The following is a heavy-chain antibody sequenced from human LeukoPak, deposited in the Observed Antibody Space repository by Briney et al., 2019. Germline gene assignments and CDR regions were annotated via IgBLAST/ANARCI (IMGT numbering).Heavy chain of an antibody. J-gene: IGHJ4*02. D-gene: IGHD3-22*01. CDR3: ARDSSGYYARFDY. CDR1: GFTFSSYS. V-gene: IGHV3-21*01. CDR2: ISSSSSYI. Sequence: GGSLRLSCAASGFTFSSYSMNWVRQAPGKGLEWVSSISSSSSYIYYGDSVKGRFTISRDNAKNSLYLQMNSLRAEDTAVYYCARDSSGYYARFDYWGQGTLVTVSS.